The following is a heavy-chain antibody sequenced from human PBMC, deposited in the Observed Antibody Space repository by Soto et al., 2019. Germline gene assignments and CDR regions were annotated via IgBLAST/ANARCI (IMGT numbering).Heavy chain of an antibody. CDR3: ALGGSSGSFDY. Sequence: SETLSLTCTVSGGSISSGGYYWSWIRQHPGKGLEWIGYIYYSGSTYYNPSLKSRVTISVDTSKNQFSLKLSSVTAADTAVYYGALGGSSGSFDYWGQGTLVTVSS. J-gene: IGHJ4*02. CDR1: GGSISSGGYY. D-gene: IGHD3-22*01. V-gene: IGHV4-31*03. CDR2: IYYSGST.